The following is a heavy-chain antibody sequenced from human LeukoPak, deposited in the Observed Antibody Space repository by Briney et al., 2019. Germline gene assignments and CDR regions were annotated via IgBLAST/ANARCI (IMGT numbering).Heavy chain of an antibody. D-gene: IGHD2/OR15-2a*01. CDR2: INQDGSEK. Sequence: GGSLRLSCAASGFTFSVCLMSWVRQAPGKGLEWVANINQDGSEKYYVDSVKGRFTISRDNAKNSLYLQMNSLRAEDTAVYYCAKYSNLGYWGQGTLVTVSS. CDR3: AKYSNLGY. J-gene: IGHJ4*02. V-gene: IGHV3-7*01. CDR1: GFTFSVCL.